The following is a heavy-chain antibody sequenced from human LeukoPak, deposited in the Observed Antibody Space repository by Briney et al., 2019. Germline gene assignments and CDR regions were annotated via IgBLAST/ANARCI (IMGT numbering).Heavy chain of an antibody. Sequence: ASVKVSCKASGYTFTNYAINWVRQAPGQGLEWMGWINTNTGNPTYAQGFTGRFVVSLDTSVSTAYLQISSLKAEDTAVYYCARDSYYYDISSRTFDYWGQGSLGTVS. D-gene: IGHD3-22*01. V-gene: IGHV7-4-1*02. CDR3: ARDSYYYDISSRTFDY. CDR2: INTNTGNP. CDR1: GYTFTNYA. J-gene: IGHJ4*02.